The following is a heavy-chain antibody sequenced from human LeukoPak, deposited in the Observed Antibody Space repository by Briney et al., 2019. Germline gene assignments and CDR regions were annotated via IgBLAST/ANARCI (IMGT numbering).Heavy chain of an antibody. CDR1: GFTFSSYS. CDR3: AREQVPAATTDDAFDI. CDR2: ISSSSSYI. D-gene: IGHD2-2*01. Sequence: GGSLRLSCAASGFTFSSYSMNWVRQAPGKGLEWVSSISSSSSYIYYADSVKGRFTISRDNAKNSLYLQMNSLRAEDTAVYYCAREQVPAATTDDAFDIWGQGTMVTVSS. V-gene: IGHV3-21*01. J-gene: IGHJ3*02.